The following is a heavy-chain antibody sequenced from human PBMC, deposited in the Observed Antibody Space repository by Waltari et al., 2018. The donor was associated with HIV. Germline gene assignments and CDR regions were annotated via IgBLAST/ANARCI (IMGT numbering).Heavy chain of an antibody. D-gene: IGHD2-15*01. CDR1: GYSFTSYW. CDR3: ARYCSGGSCYSNYYYYGMDV. V-gene: IGHV5-51*01. J-gene: IGHJ6*02. Sequence: EVQLVQSGAEVKKPGESLKISCKGSGYSFTSYWIGWVRQMPGEGLAWMGIIYPGDSDTRYSPSFQGQVTISADKSISTAYLQWSSLKASDTAMYYCARYCSGGSCYSNYYYYGMDVWGQGTTVTVSS. CDR2: IYPGDSDT.